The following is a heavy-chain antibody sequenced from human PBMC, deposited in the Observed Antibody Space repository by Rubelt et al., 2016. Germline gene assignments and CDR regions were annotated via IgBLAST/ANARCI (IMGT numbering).Heavy chain of an antibody. D-gene: IGHD6-13*01. CDR2: ISYDGSNK. J-gene: IGHJ6*02. Sequence: GKGLEWVAVISYDGSNKYYADSVKGRFTISRDNSKNTLYLQMNSLRAEDTAVYYCARDSKSSSWYGNYYYGMDVWGQGTTVTVSS. V-gene: IGHV3-30*04. CDR3: ARDSKSSSWYGNYYYGMDV.